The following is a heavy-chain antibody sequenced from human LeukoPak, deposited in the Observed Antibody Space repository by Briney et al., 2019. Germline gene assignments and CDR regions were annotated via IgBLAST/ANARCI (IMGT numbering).Heavy chain of an antibody. D-gene: IGHD3-3*01. V-gene: IGHV4-59*01. J-gene: IGHJ6*02. Sequence: PPESLSLTRTVSGDSISRYYWSWVRQPPGKGLEWGGYIYYSVSTNDNRSLKGRATISVDTSKNQFSLKLSSVTAADTAVYYCARGSGGTIPGCNYGMDVWGQGTTVTVSS. CDR2: IYYSVST. CDR3: ARGSGGTIPGCNYGMDV. CDR1: GDSISRYY.